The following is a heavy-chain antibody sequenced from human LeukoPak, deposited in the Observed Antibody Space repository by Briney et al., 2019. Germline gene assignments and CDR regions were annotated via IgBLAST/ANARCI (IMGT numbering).Heavy chain of an antibody. CDR2: IYTSGST. D-gene: IGHD3-22*01. Sequence: SETLSLTCTVSGGSISSYYWSWIRQPAGKGLEWIGRIYTSGSTNYNPSLKSRVTMSVDTSKNQFSLKLSSVTAADTAVYYCARDGYDSSGYYLSWFDPWGQGTLVTVSS. CDR3: ARDGYDSSGYYLSWFDP. V-gene: IGHV4-4*07. CDR1: GGSISSYY. J-gene: IGHJ5*02.